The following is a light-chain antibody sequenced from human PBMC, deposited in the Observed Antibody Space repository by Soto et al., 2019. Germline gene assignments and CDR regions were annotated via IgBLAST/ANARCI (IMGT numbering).Light chain of an antibody. Sequence: EIVLTQSPGTLSLSPGERATLSCWASQAVSSNYIAWYQQKPGQAPRLLIFAATSRATGIPDRFIGSGSGTNFRLTISRLEPEDSAVYYCHQYGNPFWTFGQGTKVDI. CDR2: AAT. CDR3: HQYGNPFWT. J-gene: IGKJ1*01. CDR1: QAVSSNY. V-gene: IGKV3-20*01.